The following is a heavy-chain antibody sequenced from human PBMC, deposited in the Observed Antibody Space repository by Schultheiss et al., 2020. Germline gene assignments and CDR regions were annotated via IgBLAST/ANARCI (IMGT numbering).Heavy chain of an antibody. D-gene: IGHD3-3*01. CDR3: ARKPYDFWSGHLDY. J-gene: IGHJ4*02. CDR2: INHSGST. Sequence: GSLRLSCAVYGGSFSGYYWSWIRQPPGKGLEWIGEINHSGSTNYNPSLKSRVTISVDTSKNQFSLKLSSVTAADTAVYYCARKPYDFWSGHLDYWGQGTLVTVSS. CDR1: GGSFSGYY. V-gene: IGHV4-34*01.